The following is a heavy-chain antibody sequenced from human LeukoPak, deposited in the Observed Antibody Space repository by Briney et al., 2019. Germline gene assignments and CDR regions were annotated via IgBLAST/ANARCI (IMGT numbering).Heavy chain of an antibody. V-gene: IGHV3-15*01. Sequence: GGSLRLSCEASGITISSAWMSWVRQPPGKGLEYVARIKSESDGGTTDHAAPVKGRFTISRDDSKNTLYLQMNSLTIEDTAVYCCTTPPDWGQGTLVTVSP. CDR2: IKSESDGGTT. J-gene: IGHJ4*02. CDR3: TTPPD. CDR1: GITISSAW.